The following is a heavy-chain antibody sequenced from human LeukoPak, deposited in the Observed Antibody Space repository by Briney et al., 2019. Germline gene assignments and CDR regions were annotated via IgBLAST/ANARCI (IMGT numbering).Heavy chain of an antibody. CDR3: ARLGGWYAFDV. CDR2: INDSEDT. J-gene: IGHJ3*01. CDR1: GGSFSGYY. Sequence: SETLSLTRAVYGGSFSGYYWSWLRQPPGKGPEWLGEINDSEDTKYNPSLKSRVTISVDTSKNQFSLKLSSVTAADTAVYYCARLGGWYAFDVWGQGTMVTLSS. V-gene: IGHV4-34*01. D-gene: IGHD2-15*01.